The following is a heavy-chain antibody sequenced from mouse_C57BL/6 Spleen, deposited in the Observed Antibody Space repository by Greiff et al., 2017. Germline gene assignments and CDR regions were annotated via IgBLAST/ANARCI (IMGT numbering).Heavy chain of an antibody. V-gene: IGHV1-15*01. CDR2: IDPETGGT. CDR1: GYTFTDYE. D-gene: IGHD2-1*01. CDR3: TRSCGNYPFAY. Sequence: QVQLKESGAELVRPGASVTLSCKASGYTFTDYEMHWVKQTPVHGLEWIGAIDPETGGTAYNQKFKGKAILTADKSSSTAYMELRSLTSEDSAVYYCTRSCGNYPFAYWGQGTLVTVSA. J-gene: IGHJ3*01.